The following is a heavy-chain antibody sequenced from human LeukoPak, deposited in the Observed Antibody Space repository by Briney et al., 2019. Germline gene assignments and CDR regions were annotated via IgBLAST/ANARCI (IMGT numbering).Heavy chain of an antibody. Sequence: GGSLRLSCVASGLTFSSYDMHWVRQGTGKGLEWVAAIDTAGDTYYPGSVKGRFTISRENAKNSLYFQMNSLRAGDTAVYYCARVRIRDDVFDIWGQGTMVTVSS. V-gene: IGHV3-13*01. J-gene: IGHJ3*02. CDR2: IDTAGDT. D-gene: IGHD2-21*01. CDR1: GLTFSSYD. CDR3: ARVRIRDDVFDI.